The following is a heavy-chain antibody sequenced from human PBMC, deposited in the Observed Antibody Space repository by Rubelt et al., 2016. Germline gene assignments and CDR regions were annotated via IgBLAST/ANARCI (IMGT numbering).Heavy chain of an antibody. D-gene: IGHD3-3*01. V-gene: IGHV3-7*01. CDR3: ARDDIRFLEWFPTPDYYSGMDV. CDR2: IKQDGSEK. Sequence: GLEWVANIKQDGSEKYYVDSVKGRFTISRDNAKNSLYLQMNSLRAEDTAVYYCARDDIRFLEWFPTPDYYSGMDVWGQGTTVTVSS. J-gene: IGHJ6*02.